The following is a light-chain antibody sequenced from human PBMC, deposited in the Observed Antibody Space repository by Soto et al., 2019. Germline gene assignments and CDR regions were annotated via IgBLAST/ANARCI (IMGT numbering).Light chain of an antibody. Sequence: QSALTQPASVSGSPGQSITISCTGTSSDVGAYNSVSWYQQHPGKAPKLIIYDVSNRPSGVSNRFSGSKSGNTASLTISGLQAEDEADYYCSSYTSSSTWVFGGGTKETVL. CDR3: SSYTSSSTWV. CDR1: SSDVGAYNS. V-gene: IGLV2-14*01. J-gene: IGLJ3*02. CDR2: DVS.